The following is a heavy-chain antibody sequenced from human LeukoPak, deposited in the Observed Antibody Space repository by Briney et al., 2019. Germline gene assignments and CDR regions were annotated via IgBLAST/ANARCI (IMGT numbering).Heavy chain of an antibody. D-gene: IGHD6-13*01. V-gene: IGHV3-73*01. CDR1: GFTFSSSP. CDR2: IRSKADNYAT. Sequence: GGSLRLSCAASGFTFSSSPILWVRQASGKGLEWVGRIRSKADNYATAYAASVQGRCTISRDDSKNTAYLQLNSLKTEDTAVYYCTQSSYWGQGALVTVPS. J-gene: IGHJ4*02. CDR3: TQSSY.